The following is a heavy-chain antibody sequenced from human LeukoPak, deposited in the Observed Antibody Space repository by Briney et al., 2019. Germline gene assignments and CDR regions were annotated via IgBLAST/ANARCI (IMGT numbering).Heavy chain of an antibody. CDR1: GYTFTGYY. CDR2: INPNSGGT. D-gene: IGHD4-23*01. J-gene: IGHJ3*02. V-gene: IGHV1-2*02. CDR3: ARANSLNSRFRLGFDI. Sequence: ASVKVSCKASGYTFTGYYMHWVRQAPGQGLEWMGWINPNSGGTNYAQKFQGRVTMTRDTSISTDYMELSRLRSDDTAVYYCARANSLNSRFRLGFDIWGQGTMVTVSS.